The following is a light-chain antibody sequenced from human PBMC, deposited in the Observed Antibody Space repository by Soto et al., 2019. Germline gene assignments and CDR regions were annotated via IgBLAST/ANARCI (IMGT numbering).Light chain of an antibody. CDR3: QQYNSYSWT. Sequence: DIQMTQSPSTLSASVGDRVTITCRASQTINDWLAWYQQRPGKAPNVLIYNASNLESGVPSRFSGSGSGTEFTLTISSLQPDDFATYYCQQYNSYSWTFGQGTKVEIK. CDR2: NAS. CDR1: QTINDW. V-gene: IGKV1-5*03. J-gene: IGKJ1*01.